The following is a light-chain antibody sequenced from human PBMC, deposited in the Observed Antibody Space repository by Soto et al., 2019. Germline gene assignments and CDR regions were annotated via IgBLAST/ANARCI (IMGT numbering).Light chain of an antibody. V-gene: IGLV2-14*01. CDR3: SSYTSSSTPYV. Sequence: SVRNQPASVSGSHGQSITIFCTGTSSDVGGYNYVSWYQQHPGKAPKLMIYDVSNRPSGVSNRFSGSKSGNTASLTISGLQAEDGADYYCSSYTSSSTPYVFGTGTKVTVL. CDR1: SSDVGGYNY. CDR2: DVS. J-gene: IGLJ1*01.